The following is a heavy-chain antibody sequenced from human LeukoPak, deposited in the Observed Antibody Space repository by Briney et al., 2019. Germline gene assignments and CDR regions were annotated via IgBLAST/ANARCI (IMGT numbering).Heavy chain of an antibody. CDR1: GYTFTNYA. V-gene: IGHV1-3*01. CDR2: IKAGNGST. D-gene: IGHD2-2*01. CDR3: ARVYCSSTSCQYYFDY. Sequence: ASVKVSCKASGYTFTNYAMHWVRQAPGQRLEWMGWIKAGNGSTMYSQNFQDRVTITRDTSASTAYMDLSSLKSEDTAVYYCARVYCSSTSCQYYFDYWGQGTLVTVSS. J-gene: IGHJ4*02.